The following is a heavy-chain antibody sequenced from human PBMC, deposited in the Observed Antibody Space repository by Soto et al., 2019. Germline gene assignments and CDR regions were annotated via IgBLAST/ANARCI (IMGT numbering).Heavy chain of an antibody. J-gene: IGHJ4*02. D-gene: IGHD3-22*01. CDR2: ISAYNGNT. V-gene: IGHV1-18*01. CDR3: ARGIYDSSGYYPFDY. CDR1: GYTFTSYG. Sequence: QVQLVQSGAEVKKPGASVKVSCKASGYTFTSYGISWVRQAPGQGLEWMGWISAYNGNTNYAQKLQGRVTTTTDTSTSTAYMELRSLRSDVTAVYYCARGIYDSSGYYPFDYWGQGTLVTVSS.